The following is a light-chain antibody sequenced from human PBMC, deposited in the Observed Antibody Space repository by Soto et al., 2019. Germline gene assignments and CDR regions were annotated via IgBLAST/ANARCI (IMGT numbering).Light chain of an antibody. CDR2: DVN. CDR1: SSDIGAYNF. J-gene: IGLJ2*01. CDR3: TSWTTSTTMI. Sequence: QSALTQPASVSGSPGQSITISCTGTSSDIGAYNFVSWYQQHPGKAPKLLLYDVNIRPSGVSNRCSGSKSGNTASLTISGRHAEDAADYYCTSWTTSTTMIFVGGTKLAVL. V-gene: IGLV2-14*03.